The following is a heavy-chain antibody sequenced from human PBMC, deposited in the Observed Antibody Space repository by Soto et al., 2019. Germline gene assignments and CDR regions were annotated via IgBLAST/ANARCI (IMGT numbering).Heavy chain of an antibody. V-gene: IGHV1-69*12. CDR1: GGTFSTYA. J-gene: IGHJ4*02. CDR2: IIPMFGTA. Sequence: QVQLVQSGAEVKKPESSVKVSCKAPGGTFSTYAISWVRQAPGQGLEWMGGIIPMFGTANYAQRFQDRVTITADESTNTVHIELSSLRSEATAVYFGASGIQLWLRRINNGYSGWGQGTLVTVSS. D-gene: IGHD5-18*01. CDR3: ASGIQLWLRRINNGYSG.